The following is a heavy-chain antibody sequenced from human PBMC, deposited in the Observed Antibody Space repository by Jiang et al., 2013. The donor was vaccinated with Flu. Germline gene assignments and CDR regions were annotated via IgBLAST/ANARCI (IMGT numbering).Heavy chain of an antibody. D-gene: IGHD1-20*01. Sequence: SGAEVKEPGASVKISCRPSGYSLTTYYMHWVRQAPGQGLEWMGIINPTGGTTIYARKFQGRVTMTRDTSTGTGHLELSSLRPDDTAVYYRARGAVVGVRYNWNLNFDYWGQGTLVT. CDR2: INPTGGTT. J-gene: IGHJ4*02. CDR1: GYSLTTYY. CDR3: ARGAVVGVRYNWNLNFDY. V-gene: IGHV1-46*01.